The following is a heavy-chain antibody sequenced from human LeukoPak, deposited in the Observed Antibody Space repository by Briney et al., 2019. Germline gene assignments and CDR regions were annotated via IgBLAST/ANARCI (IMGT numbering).Heavy chain of an antibody. CDR1: GGTFSSYA. J-gene: IGHJ6*03. CDR2: IIPIFGTA. V-gene: IGHV1-69*13. D-gene: IGHD4-17*01. CDR3: XRGPADXXXGDVDYYYYMDV. Sequence: ASVKVSCKASGGTFSSYAISWVRQAPGQGLEWMGGIIPIFGTANYAQKFQGIVTITADESTSTAYMELSSLRSEDTAVYYCXRGPADXXXGDVDYYYYMDVWGKGTTVTVSS.